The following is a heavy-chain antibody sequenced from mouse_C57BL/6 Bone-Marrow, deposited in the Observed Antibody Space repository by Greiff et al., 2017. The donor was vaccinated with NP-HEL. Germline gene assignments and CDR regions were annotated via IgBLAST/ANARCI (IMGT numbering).Heavy chain of an antibody. CDR2: ISYDGSN. J-gene: IGHJ3*01. V-gene: IGHV3-6*01. CDR1: CYSFTSCYY. Sequence: EVQLQESGPGLVKPSQSLSLTCSVTCYSFTSCYYWYWLRQFHGNHLEWMSYISYDGSNNYKPSLKNRLPITSDTSKNQFFLKLNSETTEDTATYYCARPSAVVFAYWGQGTLVTVSA. D-gene: IGHD6-1*01. CDR3: ARPSAVVFAY.